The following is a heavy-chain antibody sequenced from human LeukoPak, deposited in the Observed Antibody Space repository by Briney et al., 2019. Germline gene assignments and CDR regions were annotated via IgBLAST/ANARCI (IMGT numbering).Heavy chain of an antibody. J-gene: IGHJ4*02. D-gene: IGHD3/OR15-3a*01. Sequence: GASAKVSCKASGYTFTSYDINWVRQTTGQGLEWMGWMNPGSGNTGYAQKFQGRVTMTRNTSISTVYMEVSGLRSEDTAVYYCTRGGIIILGVATVVDYWGQGTLVTVSS. V-gene: IGHV1-8*01. CDR3: TRGGIIILGVATVVDY. CDR1: GYTFTSYD. CDR2: MNPGSGNT.